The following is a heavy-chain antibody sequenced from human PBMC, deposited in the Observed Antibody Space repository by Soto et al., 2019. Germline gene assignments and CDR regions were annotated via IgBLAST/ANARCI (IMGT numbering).Heavy chain of an antibody. D-gene: IGHD2-2*01. J-gene: IGHJ5*02. V-gene: IGHV4-39*01. CDR1: GGSISSSSYY. CDR2: IYYSGST. CDR3: ARPLGIVVVPAAMVSRAGWFDP. Sequence: SETLSLTCTVSGGSISSSSYYWGWIRQPPGKGLEWIGSIYYSGSTYYNPSLKSRVTISVDTSKNQFSLKLSSVTAADTAVYYCARPLGIVVVPAAMVSRAGWFDPWGQGTLVTVSS.